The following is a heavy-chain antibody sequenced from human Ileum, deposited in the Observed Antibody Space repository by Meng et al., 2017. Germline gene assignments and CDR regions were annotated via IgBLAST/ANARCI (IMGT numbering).Heavy chain of an antibody. V-gene: IGHV3-30-3*01. Sequence: QMQLVESGGGVVQPGRSLRLSCAASGFSLSTFSTYALHRVRQAPGEGLECVAVISPDGSNEYYADSVNGRFTISRDNSRTTFSLLMNSLRSEDTAVYFCATGGAYYFDSWGQGALVTVSS. D-gene: IGHD4-17*01. CDR2: ISPDGSNE. CDR1: GFSLSTFSTYA. J-gene: IGHJ4*02. CDR3: ATGGAYYFDS.